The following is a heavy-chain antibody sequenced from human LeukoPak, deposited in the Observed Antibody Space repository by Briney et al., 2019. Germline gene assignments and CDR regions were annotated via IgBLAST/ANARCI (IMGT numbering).Heavy chain of an antibody. D-gene: IGHD1-1*01. CDR1: GFTFTTYW. V-gene: IGHV3-74*01. Sequence: GGSLRLSCAASGFTFTTYWMHWVRQVPGKGLVWVSRIQTDASNTAYADSVKGRFTISRDNARNTLYLQMNSLRAEDGAMYYCARGNQRVLDYWGQGTLVTVSS. CDR2: IQTDASNT. CDR3: ARGNQRVLDY. J-gene: IGHJ4*02.